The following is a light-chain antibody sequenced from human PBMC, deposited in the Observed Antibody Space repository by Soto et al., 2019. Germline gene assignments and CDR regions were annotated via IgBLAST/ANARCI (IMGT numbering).Light chain of an antibody. CDR1: SSDIGTYNL. J-gene: IGLJ3*02. CDR3: CSYAGGSSLV. Sequence: QSVLTQPASVSGSPGQSIAISCTGTSSDIGTYNLVSWYQHHPDKAPKAMIYENNERPAGVSNRFSGSKSGNTASLTISGLQAEDEAVYYCCSYAGGSSLVFGGGTKVTVL. CDR2: ENN. V-gene: IGLV2-23*01.